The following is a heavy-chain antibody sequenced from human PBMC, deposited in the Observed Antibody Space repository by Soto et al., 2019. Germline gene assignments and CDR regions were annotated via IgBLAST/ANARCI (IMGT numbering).Heavy chain of an antibody. CDR3: AREYSTSRYFDY. D-gene: IGHD6-6*01. V-gene: IGHV3-74*01. J-gene: IGHJ4*02. CDR2: IHSDGSST. Sequence: GESLRLSCAASGFTFSTYWMHWVRQAPGKGPVWVSRIHSDGSSTSYADSVKGRFTISRDNAKNTLYLEMNSLRAEDTAVYYCAREYSTSRYFDYWGQGILVTVSS. CDR1: GFTFSTYW.